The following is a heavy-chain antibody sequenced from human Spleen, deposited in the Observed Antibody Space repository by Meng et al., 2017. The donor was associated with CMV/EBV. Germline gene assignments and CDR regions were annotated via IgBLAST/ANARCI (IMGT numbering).Heavy chain of an antibody. CDR1: GFTFNTYA. J-gene: IGHJ4*02. Sequence: GESLKISCAASGFTFNTYAMHWVRQAPGRGLEWVTMIWDDGSRKYYADSVKGRFTISRDNSKNTLYLQMNSLRVEGTALYYCAKAFSGYSLFDYWGQGALVTVSS. V-gene: IGHV3-33*06. CDR3: AKAFSGYSLFDY. CDR2: IWDDGSRK. D-gene: IGHD2-15*01.